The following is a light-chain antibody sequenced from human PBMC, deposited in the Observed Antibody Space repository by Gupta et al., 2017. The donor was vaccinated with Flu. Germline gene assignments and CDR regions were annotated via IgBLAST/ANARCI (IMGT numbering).Light chain of an antibody. Sequence: SLGERATINCKSSQSVIYNPNNKNYLAWYQQKAGQPPKVVIYWASTREFGVPDRFSGSGSGTDFTLTITSLQAEDVAVYYCQQYLSFPLTFGGGTKVEIK. V-gene: IGKV4-1*01. CDR3: QQYLSFPLT. CDR1: QSVIYNPNNKNY. CDR2: WAS. J-gene: IGKJ4*01.